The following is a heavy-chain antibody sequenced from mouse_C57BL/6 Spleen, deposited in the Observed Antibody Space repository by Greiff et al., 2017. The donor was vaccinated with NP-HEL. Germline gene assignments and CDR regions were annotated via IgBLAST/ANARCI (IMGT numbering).Heavy chain of an antibody. V-gene: IGHV6-3*01. CDR3: TDYYGSSYWYFDV. CDR1: GFTFSNYW. Sequence: EVKVVESGAGLVQPGGSMKLSCVASGFTFSNYWMNWVRQSPEKGLEWVAQIRLKSDNYATHYAESVKGRFTISRDDSKSSVYLQMNNLRAEDTGIYYCTDYYGSSYWYFDVWGTGTTVTVSS. J-gene: IGHJ1*03. D-gene: IGHD1-1*01. CDR2: IRLKSDNYAT.